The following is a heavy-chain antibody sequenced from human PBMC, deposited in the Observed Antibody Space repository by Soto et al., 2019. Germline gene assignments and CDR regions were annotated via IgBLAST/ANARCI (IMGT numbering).Heavy chain of an antibody. V-gene: IGHV1-69*01. CDR3: AREVRWEPEEGEAFDI. J-gene: IGHJ3*02. D-gene: IGHD1-26*01. Sequence: SVKVSFKASGGPFSSYAIIWVRQAPGQGLEWMGGIIPIFGTANYAQKFQGRVTITADESTSTAYMELSSLRSEDTAVYYCAREVRWEPEEGEAFDIWGQGTMXTV. CDR1: GGPFSSYA. CDR2: IIPIFGTA.